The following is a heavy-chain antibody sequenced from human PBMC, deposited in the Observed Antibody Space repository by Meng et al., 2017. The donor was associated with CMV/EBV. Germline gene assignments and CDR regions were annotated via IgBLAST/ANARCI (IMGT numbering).Heavy chain of an antibody. CDR2: IRQEGSES. V-gene: IGHV3-7*01. D-gene: IGHD2-2*01. J-gene: IGHJ1*01. CDR1: GFSFSRFC. Sequence: ESLKILCSASGFSFSRFCMTWVRQAPGKGLEWVANIRQEGSESYYMDSVKSRFDNFRDNTKNSLFRQMDSLRAEDTAIYYCVRESSTFSWSEHLQHWGQGTLVTVSS. CDR3: VRESSTFSWSEHLQH.